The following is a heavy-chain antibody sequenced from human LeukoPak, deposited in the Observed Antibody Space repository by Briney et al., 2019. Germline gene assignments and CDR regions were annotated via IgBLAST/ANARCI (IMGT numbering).Heavy chain of an antibody. CDR2: ITWRSGTI. Sequence: PGGSLRLSCAASGFNFDDYAMHWVRQAPGKGLEWVSGITWRSGTIAYADSVKGRFTISRDNAKNSLYLQINSLRVEDTALYYCAKGSYYYDSGHFDYWGQGTLVTVSS. CDR1: GFNFDDYA. V-gene: IGHV3-9*01. CDR3: AKGSYYYDSGHFDY. J-gene: IGHJ4*02. D-gene: IGHD3-22*01.